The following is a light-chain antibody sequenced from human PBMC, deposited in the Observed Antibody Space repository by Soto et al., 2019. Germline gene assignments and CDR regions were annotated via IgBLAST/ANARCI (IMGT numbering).Light chain of an antibody. CDR2: AAS. J-gene: IGKJ2*03. CDR1: QSISTY. Sequence: DIQMTQSPSSLSASVGDRVTITCRASQSISTYLNWYQQKPGKAPKVLIYAASSLQSGVPSRFSGSGSGTDFTLTITSLQPEDCAAYDCQQSYSAPYSVGQGTKLEIK. V-gene: IGKV1-39*01. CDR3: QQSYSAPYS.